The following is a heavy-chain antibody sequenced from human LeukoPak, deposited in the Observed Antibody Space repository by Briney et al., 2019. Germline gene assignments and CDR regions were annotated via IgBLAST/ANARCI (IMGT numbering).Heavy chain of an antibody. CDR1: GGSISSYY. Sequence: SETLSLTCTVSGGSISSYYWSWIRQPPGKGLEWIGYIYYSGSTNYNPSLKSRVTISVDTSKNQFSLKLSSVTAADTAVYYCARASGEQWLVAYFDYWGQGTLVTVSS. CDR2: IYYSGST. J-gene: IGHJ4*02. D-gene: IGHD6-19*01. V-gene: IGHV4-59*12. CDR3: ARASGEQWLVAYFDY.